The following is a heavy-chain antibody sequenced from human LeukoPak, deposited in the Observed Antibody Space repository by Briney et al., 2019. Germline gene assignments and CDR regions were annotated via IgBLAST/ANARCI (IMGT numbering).Heavy chain of an antibody. CDR1: GGSISSGGYY. CDR3: QSRFLEWLLDY. Sequence: SQTLSLTCTVSGGSISSGGYYWSWIRQHPGKGLEWIGYIYYSGSTYYNPSLKSRVTISVDTSKNQFSLKLNSVTAADTAMYYCQSRFLEWLLDYWGQGTLVTVSS. V-gene: IGHV4-31*08. D-gene: IGHD3-3*01. J-gene: IGHJ4*02. CDR2: IYYSGST.